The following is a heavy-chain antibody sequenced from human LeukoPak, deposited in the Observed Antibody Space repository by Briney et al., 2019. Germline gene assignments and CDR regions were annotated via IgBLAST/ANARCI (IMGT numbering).Heavy chain of an antibody. CDR2: IYYSGST. J-gene: IGHJ5*02. V-gene: IGHV4-59*11. Sequence: PPETLSLTCTVSGGSISSHYWSWIRQPPGKGLEWIGYIYYSGSTNYNPSLKSRVTISVDTSKNQFSLKLSSVTAADTAVYYCARSQYQLLAWFDPWGQGTLVTVSS. CDR1: GGSISSHY. CDR3: ARSQYQLLAWFDP. D-gene: IGHD2-2*01.